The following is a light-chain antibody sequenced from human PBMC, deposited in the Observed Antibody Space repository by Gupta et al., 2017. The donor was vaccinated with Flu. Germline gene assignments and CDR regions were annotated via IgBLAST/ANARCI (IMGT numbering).Light chain of an antibody. CDR1: KLGDKY. J-gene: IGLJ2*01. CDR2: QDS. Sequence: SYALTQPPSVSVSPGQTASITCSGDKLGDKYACWYQQKPGQSPVLVIYQDSKRPSGIPERFSGSNSGNTATLTISGTQAMDEADYYCQAWDSSIVVFGGGNKLTVL. CDR3: QAWDSSIVV. V-gene: IGLV3-1*01.